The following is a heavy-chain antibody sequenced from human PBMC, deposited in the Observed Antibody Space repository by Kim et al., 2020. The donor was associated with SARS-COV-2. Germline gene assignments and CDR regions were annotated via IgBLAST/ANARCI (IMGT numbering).Heavy chain of an antibody. J-gene: IGHJ5*02. CDR1: GYTFTSYD. D-gene: IGHD6-13*01. V-gene: IGHV1-8*01. CDR3: AGGRPLPIIGAAGTSRFDP. CDR2: MNPNSGNT. Sequence: ASVKVSCKASGYTFTSYDINWVRQATGQGLERMGWMNPNSGNTGYAQKFQGRVTRTRNTATSTAYMDLSSLRSEDTAVYYCAGGRPLPIIGAAGTSRFDPWGQGTLVTVSS.